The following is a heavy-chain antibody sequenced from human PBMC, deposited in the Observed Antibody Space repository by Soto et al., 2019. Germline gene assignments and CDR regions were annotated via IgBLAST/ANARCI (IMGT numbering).Heavy chain of an antibody. CDR2: INPDNGNT. D-gene: IGHD3-22*01. Sequence: ASVKVSCKASGYTFTRYTMNWVRQAPGQRLEWMGWINPDNGNTKSSQKFQDRVIITADESTSTAYMELSSLRSEDTAVYYCARETEYYYDSSGYLDYWGQGTLVTVSS. J-gene: IGHJ4*02. V-gene: IGHV1-3*01. CDR1: GYTFTRYT. CDR3: ARETEYYYDSSGYLDY.